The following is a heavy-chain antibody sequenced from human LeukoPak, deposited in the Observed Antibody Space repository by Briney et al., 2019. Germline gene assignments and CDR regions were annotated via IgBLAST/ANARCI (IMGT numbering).Heavy chain of an antibody. Sequence: GASVKVSCKASGYTFTGYYMHWVRQAPEKGLEWMGWINPNSGGTNYAQKFQGRVTMTRDTSISTAYMELSRLRSDDTAVYYCARDLRALYCSSTSCFNYYYYYGMDVWGQGTTVTVSS. D-gene: IGHD2-2*01. V-gene: IGHV1-2*02. J-gene: IGHJ6*02. CDR2: INPNSGGT. CDR3: ARDLRALYCSSTSCFNYYYYYGMDV. CDR1: GYTFTGYY.